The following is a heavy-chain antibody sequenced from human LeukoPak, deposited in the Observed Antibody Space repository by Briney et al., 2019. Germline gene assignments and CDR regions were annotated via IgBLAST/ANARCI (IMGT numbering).Heavy chain of an antibody. CDR1: GFTFSDYY. J-gene: IGHJ6*03. CDR3: AKNGDRGAYCSGGSCYPYYYYYMDV. CDR2: ISSSGSTI. V-gene: IGHV3-11*01. Sequence: GGSLRLSCAASGFTFSDYYMSWIRQAPGKGLEWVSYISSSGSTIYYADSVKGHFTISRDNSKSTLYLQMNSLSAEDTAVYYCAKNGDRGAYCSGGSCYPYYYYYMDVWGKGTTVTISS. D-gene: IGHD2-15*01.